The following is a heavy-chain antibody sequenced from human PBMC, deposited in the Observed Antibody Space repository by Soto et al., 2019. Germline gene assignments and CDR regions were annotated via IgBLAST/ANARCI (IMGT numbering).Heavy chain of an antibody. CDR1: GFTFSSYA. J-gene: IGHJ6*02. V-gene: IGHV3-30*01. CDR2: ISHDGSND. D-gene: IGHD3-10*01. Sequence: GGSLRLSCAASGFTFSSYAMHWVRQAPGNGLEWVALISHDGSNDYYADSVKGRFTISRDNSKNMVYLQMNSLRVDDTAVYYCAREGYYSGSGSYSPPRYYGMDVWGQGT. CDR3: AREGYYSGSGSYSPPRYYGMDV.